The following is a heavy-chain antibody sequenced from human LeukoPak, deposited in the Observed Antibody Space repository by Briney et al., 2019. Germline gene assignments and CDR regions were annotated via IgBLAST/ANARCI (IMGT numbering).Heavy chain of an antibody. CDR3: ARDKRRPIPGIAVALPDY. V-gene: IGHV3-21*01. J-gene: IGHJ4*02. CDR1: GFTFSSYS. CDR2: ISSSSSYI. Sequence: GGSLRLSCAASGFTFSSYSMTWVRQAPGKGLGWVSSISSSSSYIYYADSVKGRFTISRDNAKNSLYLQMNSLRAEDTAVYYCARDKRRPIPGIAVALPDYWGQGTLVTVSS. D-gene: IGHD6-19*01.